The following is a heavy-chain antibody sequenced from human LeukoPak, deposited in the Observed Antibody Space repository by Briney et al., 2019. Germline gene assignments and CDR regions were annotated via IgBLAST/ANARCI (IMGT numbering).Heavy chain of an antibody. CDR2: IYTSGST. V-gene: IGHV4-61*02. D-gene: IGHD5-12*01. J-gene: IGHJ5*02. CDR3: ARGYIVATILGASWFDP. Sequence: SQTLSLTCTVSGGSISSGSYYWSWIRQPAGKGLEWIGRIYTSGSTNYNPSLKSRVTISVDKSKNQFSLKLSSVTAADTAVSYCARGYIVATILGASWFDPWGQGTLVTVSS. CDR1: GGSISSGSYY.